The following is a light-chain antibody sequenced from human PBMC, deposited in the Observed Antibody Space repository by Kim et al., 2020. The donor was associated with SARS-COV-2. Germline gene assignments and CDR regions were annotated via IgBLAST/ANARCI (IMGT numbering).Light chain of an antibody. CDR3: QQYNNWPTLYT. CDR1: QSVSSN. V-gene: IGKV3-15*01. J-gene: IGKJ2*01. CDR2: GAS. Sequence: EIVMTQSPATLSVSPGERATHSCRASQSVSSNLAWYQQKPGQAPRLLIYGASTRATGIPARFSGSGSGTEFTLTISSLQSEDFAVYYCQQYNNWPTLYTFGQGTKLEI.